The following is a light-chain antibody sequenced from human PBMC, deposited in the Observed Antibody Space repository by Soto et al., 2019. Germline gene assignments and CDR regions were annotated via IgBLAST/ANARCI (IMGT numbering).Light chain of an antibody. CDR3: HSRA. CDR1: ESMSNC. J-gene: IGKJ5*01. V-gene: IGKV1-5*01. CDR2: GAS. Sequence: DIQMTQSPSTLSASVVDRVTIACRASESMSNCLAWYQQKPGKAPKLLISGASSLQSGVPSRFSGSGSETEFTLTISRLQPDDFATYFCHSRAFGQGTRLEIK.